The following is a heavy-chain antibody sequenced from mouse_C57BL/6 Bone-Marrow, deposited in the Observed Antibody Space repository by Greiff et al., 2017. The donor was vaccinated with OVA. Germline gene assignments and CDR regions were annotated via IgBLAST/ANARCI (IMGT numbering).Heavy chain of an antibody. CDR3: ARYMRGLYYFDY. CDR1: GFTFTDYY. V-gene: IGHV7-3*01. J-gene: IGHJ2*01. Sequence: EVMLVESGGGLVQPGGSLSLSCAASGFTFTDYYMSWVRQPPGQALEWLGFIRNKANGYTTESSASVKGRFPISRDNSQSILYLHMNALGAEDSATYYCARYMRGLYYFDYWGQGTTLTVSS. CDR2: IRNKANGYTT.